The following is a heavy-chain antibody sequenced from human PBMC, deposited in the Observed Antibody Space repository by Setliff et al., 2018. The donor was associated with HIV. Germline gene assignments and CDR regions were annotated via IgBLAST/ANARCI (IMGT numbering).Heavy chain of an antibody. D-gene: IGHD6-6*01. CDR3: ARSRGRWQLVIYY. CDR1: GGSISSGSYY. J-gene: IGHJ4*02. CDR2: IYTSGST. V-gene: IGHV4-61*02. Sequence: SETLSLTCTVSGGSISSGSYYWSWTRQPAGKGLEWIGRIYTSGSTNYNPSLKSRVTISVDTSKNQFSLKLSSVTAADTAVYYCARSRGRWQLVIYYWGQGTLVTVSS.